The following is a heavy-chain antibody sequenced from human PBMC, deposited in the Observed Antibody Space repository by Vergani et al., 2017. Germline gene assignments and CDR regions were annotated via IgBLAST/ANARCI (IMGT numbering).Heavy chain of an antibody. CDR1: GFTFSSYG. CDR3: ARREGFGELLAYYFDY. D-gene: IGHD3-10*01. J-gene: IGHJ4*02. CDR2: IRYDGSNK. V-gene: IGHV3-30*02. Sequence: QVQLVESGGGVVQPGGSLRLSCAASGFTFSSYGMHWVRQAPGKGLEWVAFIRYDGSNKYYADSVKGRFTISRDNSKNTLYLQMNSLRAEDTAVYYCARREGFGELLAYYFDYWGQGTLVTVSS.